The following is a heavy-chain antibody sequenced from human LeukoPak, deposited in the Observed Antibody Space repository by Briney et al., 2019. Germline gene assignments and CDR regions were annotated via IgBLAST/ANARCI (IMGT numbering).Heavy chain of an antibody. V-gene: IGHV4-34*01. D-gene: IGHD6-19*01. CDR1: GGSFSGYY. J-gene: IGHJ4*02. CDR3: ARAPWLVYIDY. Sequence: SGTLSLTCAVYGGSFSGYYWSWIRQPPGKGLEWIGEINHSGSTNYNPSLKSRVTISVDTSKNQFSLKLSSVTAADTAVYYCARAPWLVYIDYWGQGTLVTVSS. CDR2: INHSGST.